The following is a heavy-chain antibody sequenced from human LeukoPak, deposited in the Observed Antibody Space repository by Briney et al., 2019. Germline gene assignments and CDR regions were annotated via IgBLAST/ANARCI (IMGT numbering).Heavy chain of an antibody. V-gene: IGHV4-34*01. CDR1: GFTFSSYA. J-gene: IGHJ4*02. D-gene: IGHD3-10*01. CDR3: ARGPAGSGSYRIGRRSGYFDY. Sequence: GSLRLSCAASGFTFSSYAMSWIRQPPGKGLEWIGEINHSGSTNYNPSLKSRVTISVDTSKNQFSLKLSSVTAADTAVYYCARGPAGSGSYRIGRRSGYFDYWGQGTLVTVSS. CDR2: INHSGST.